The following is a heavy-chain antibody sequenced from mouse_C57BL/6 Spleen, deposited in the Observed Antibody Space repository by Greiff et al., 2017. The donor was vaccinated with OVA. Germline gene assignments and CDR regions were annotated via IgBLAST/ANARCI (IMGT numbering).Heavy chain of an antibody. CDR1: GYTFTDYY. CDR3: AREGLRSPWFAY. Sequence: QVQLKESGAELVRPGASVKLSCKASGYTFTDYYINWVKQRPGQGLEWIARIYPGSGNTYYNEKFKGKATLTAEKSSSTAYMQLSSLTSEDSAVYFCAREGLRSPWFAYWGQGTLVTVSA. V-gene: IGHV1-76*01. J-gene: IGHJ3*01. D-gene: IGHD3-2*02. CDR2: IYPGSGNT.